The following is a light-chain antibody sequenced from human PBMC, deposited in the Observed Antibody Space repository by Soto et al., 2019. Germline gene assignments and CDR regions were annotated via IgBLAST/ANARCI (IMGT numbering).Light chain of an antibody. CDR2: LNSDGSH. CDR1: SGHSSYA. J-gene: IGLJ1*01. V-gene: IGLV4-69*01. CDR3: QTWGTGIPV. Sequence: QLVLTQSPSASASLGASVKLTCTLSSGHSSYAIAWHQQQPEKGPRYLMKLNSDGSHSKGDGIPDRFSGSRSGAERYLIISSLQSEDEADYYCQTWGTGIPVFGPGTKVTVL.